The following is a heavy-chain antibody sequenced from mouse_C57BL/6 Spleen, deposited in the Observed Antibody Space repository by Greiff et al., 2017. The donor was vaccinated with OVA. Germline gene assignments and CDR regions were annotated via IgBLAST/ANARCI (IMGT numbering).Heavy chain of an antibody. Sequence: QVQLQQPGAELVKPGASVKLSCKASGYTFTSYWMHWVKQRPGQGLEWIGMIHPNSGSTNYNEKFKSKATLTVDKSSSTAYMQLSSLTSEDSAVYYCARRDYGSSWFADWGQGTLVTVSA. J-gene: IGHJ3*01. V-gene: IGHV1-64*01. CDR1: GYTFTSYW. D-gene: IGHD1-1*01. CDR3: ARRDYGSSWFAD. CDR2: IHPNSGST.